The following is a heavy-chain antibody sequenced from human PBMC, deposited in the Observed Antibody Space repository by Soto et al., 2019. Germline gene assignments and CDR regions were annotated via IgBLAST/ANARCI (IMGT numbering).Heavy chain of an antibody. D-gene: IGHD2-21*02. V-gene: IGHV3-21*01. J-gene: IGHJ6*02. CDR1: GFTFRSYS. CDR3: ARAEGDFSYYYGMDV. Sequence: EVQLVESGGGLVKPGESLRLSCAASGFTFRSYSVNWIRQAPGKGLEWVSYISGSTTYMDYTDSVKGRFTISRDNVKKTLYLQMDSLRAEDSAVYYCARAEGDFSYYYGMDVWGQGTTVTVSS. CDR2: ISGSTTYM.